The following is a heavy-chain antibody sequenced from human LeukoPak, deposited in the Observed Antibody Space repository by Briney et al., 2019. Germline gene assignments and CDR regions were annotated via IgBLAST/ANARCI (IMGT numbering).Heavy chain of an antibody. D-gene: IGHD3-10*01. J-gene: IGHJ4*02. V-gene: IGHV4-59*01. CDR1: GVSISSYY. CDR3: ARVRLMGLFDY. CDR2: IYYSGST. Sequence: PSETLSLTCTVSGVSISSYYWSWIRQPPGKGLEWIGYIYYSGSTNYNPSLKSRVTISVDTSKNQFSLKLSSVTAADTAVYYCARVRLMGLFDYWGQGTLVTVSS.